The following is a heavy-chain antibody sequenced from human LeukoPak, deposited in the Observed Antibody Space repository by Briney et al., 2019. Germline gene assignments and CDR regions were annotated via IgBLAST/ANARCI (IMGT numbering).Heavy chain of an antibody. CDR3: ARAPTIGYYGLEYFDY. Sequence: SVKVSFQASGGTFSSYAISWVRQAPGQGLEWMGGIIPIFGTANYAQKFQGRVTITADESTSTAYMELSSLRSEDTAVYYCARAPTIGYYGLEYFDYWGQGTLVTVSS. CDR2: IIPIFGTA. V-gene: IGHV1-69*13. CDR1: GGTFSSYA. J-gene: IGHJ4*02. D-gene: IGHD3-10*01.